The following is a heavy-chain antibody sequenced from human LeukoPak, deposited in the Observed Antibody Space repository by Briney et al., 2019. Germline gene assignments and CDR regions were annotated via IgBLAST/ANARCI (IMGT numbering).Heavy chain of an antibody. Sequence: PGGSLRLSCAASGFTFSSYEMNWVRQAPGKGLEWVSYISSSGSTIYYADSVKGRFTISRDNAKNSLYLQMNSLRAEDTAVYYCARAGRYSYDSSGYYYDAFDIWGQGTMVTVSS. J-gene: IGHJ3*02. CDR3: ARAGRYSYDSSGYYYDAFDI. CDR1: GFTFSSYE. D-gene: IGHD3-22*01. CDR2: ISSSGSTI. V-gene: IGHV3-48*03.